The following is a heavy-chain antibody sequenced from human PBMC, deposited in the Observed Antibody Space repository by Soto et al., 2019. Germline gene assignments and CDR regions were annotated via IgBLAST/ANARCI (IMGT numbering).Heavy chain of an antibody. CDR1: GGSISSGGYY. J-gene: IGHJ5*01. CDR3: ARGQDHPGLLDC. CDR2: IYYSGST. V-gene: IGHV4-31*03. D-gene: IGHD4-17*01. Sequence: SETLSLTCTVSGGSISSGGYYWSWIRQHPGKGLEWIGYIYYSGSTYYNPSLKSRVTISVDTSKNQFSLKLSSVTAADTAVYYCARGQDHPGLLDCSGHGTLVTVSS.